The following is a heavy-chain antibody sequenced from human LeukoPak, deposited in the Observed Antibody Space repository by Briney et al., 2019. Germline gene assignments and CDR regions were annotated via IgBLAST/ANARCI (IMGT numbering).Heavy chain of an antibody. D-gene: IGHD3-22*01. V-gene: IGHV1-69*04. CDR1: GGSFSNLA. Sequence: ASVKVSCKASGGSFSNLAINWVRQAPGQGLDWMGRIIPDLGVANYAQRFQGRVTITADKSTSTAYMELSSLRSEDTAVYYCASPPNYYDSSGYPNPTADAFDIWGQGTMVTVSS. CDR3: ASPPNYYDSSGYPNPTADAFDI. J-gene: IGHJ3*02. CDR2: IIPDLGVA.